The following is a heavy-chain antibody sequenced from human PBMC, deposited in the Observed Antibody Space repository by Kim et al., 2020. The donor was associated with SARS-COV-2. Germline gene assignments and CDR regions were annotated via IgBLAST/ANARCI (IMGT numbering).Heavy chain of an antibody. Sequence: ASVKVSCKVSGYTLTELSMHWVRQAPGKGLEWMGGFDPEDGETSYAQKFQGRVTMTEDTSTDTAYMELSSLRSEDTAVYYCATIIAAADWFDPWGQGTLVTVSS. D-gene: IGHD6-13*01. CDR3: ATIIAAADWFDP. V-gene: IGHV1-24*01. CDR2: FDPEDGET. J-gene: IGHJ5*02. CDR1: GYTLTELS.